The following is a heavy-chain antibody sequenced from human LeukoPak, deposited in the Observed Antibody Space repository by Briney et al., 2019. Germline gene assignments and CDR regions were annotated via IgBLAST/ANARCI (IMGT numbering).Heavy chain of an antibody. D-gene: IGHD2-15*01. CDR2: ISYDGSNK. CDR1: GFTFSSYG. V-gene: IGHV3-30*18. CDR3: AKVSGSGGTKYQPFDY. J-gene: IGHJ4*02. Sequence: GGSLRLSCAASGFTFSSYGMHWVRQAPGKGLEWVAVISYDGSNKYYADSVKGRFTISRDNSKNTLYLQMNSLRAEDTAVYYCAKVSGSGGTKYQPFDYWGQGTLVTVSS.